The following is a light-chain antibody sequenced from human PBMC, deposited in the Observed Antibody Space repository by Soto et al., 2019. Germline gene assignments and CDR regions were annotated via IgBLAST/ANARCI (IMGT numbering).Light chain of an antibody. V-gene: IGLV2-14*01. CDR1: SIDIAPYNY. CDR2: EIS. CDR3: SSYTSSTDYV. Sequence: QSLLTQPAAVSGSPVPSLTISCTGTSIDIAPYNYVSCGQRHHGKAPKLILYEISYRPSGITNRFSGSKSGNTATLTISGPHAEDEADYYCSSYTSSTDYVLGTGTKLT. J-gene: IGLJ1*01.